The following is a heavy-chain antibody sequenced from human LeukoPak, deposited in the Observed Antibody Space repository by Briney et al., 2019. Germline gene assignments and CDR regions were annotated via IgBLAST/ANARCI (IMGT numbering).Heavy chain of an antibody. CDR3: ARGAAAGSWVYGMDV. J-gene: IGHJ6*02. Sequence: SETLSLTCGVSGGSISASNGWSWVRQPPGKGLEWIGEIYYSGSTNYSPSLKSRVTMSVDKSKTQFSLNLSSVTAADTAVYYCARGAAAGSWVYGMDVWGRGTTVTVSS. CDR1: GGSISASNG. V-gene: IGHV4-4*02. CDR2: IYYSGST. D-gene: IGHD6-13*01.